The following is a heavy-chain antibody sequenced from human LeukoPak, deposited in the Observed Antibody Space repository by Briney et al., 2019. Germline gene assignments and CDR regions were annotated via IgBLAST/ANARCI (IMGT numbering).Heavy chain of an antibody. CDR3: ARAEPLYYYGMDV. V-gene: IGHV4-59*01. CDR1: GGSISSYY. CDR2: IYYSGST. Sequence: SETLSLTCTVPGGSISSYYWSWIRQPPGKGLEWIGYIYYSGSTNYNPSLKSRVTISVDTSKNQFSLKLSSVTAADTAVYYCARAEPLYYYGMDVWGKGTTVTVSS. J-gene: IGHJ6*04.